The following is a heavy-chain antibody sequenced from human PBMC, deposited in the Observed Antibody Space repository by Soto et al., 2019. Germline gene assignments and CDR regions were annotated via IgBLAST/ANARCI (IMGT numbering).Heavy chain of an antibody. CDR1: GYTFTSYG. Sequence: ASVKVSCKASGYTFTSYGISWVRQAPGQGLEWMGWINAGNGNTKYSQKFQGRVTITRDTSASTAYMELSSLRSEDTAVYYCASVLGYCSGGSCYHHFDYWGQGTLVTVSS. J-gene: IGHJ4*02. CDR3: ASVLGYCSGGSCYHHFDY. D-gene: IGHD2-15*01. V-gene: IGHV1-3*01. CDR2: INAGNGNT.